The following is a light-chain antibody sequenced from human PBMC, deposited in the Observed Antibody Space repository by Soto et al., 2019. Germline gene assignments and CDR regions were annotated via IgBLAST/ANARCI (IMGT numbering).Light chain of an antibody. V-gene: IGLV9-49*01. CDR1: SGYSNYK. J-gene: IGLJ2*01. CDR3: AADHGSGSTWV. Sequence: QSVLTQSPSASASLGASVTLTCTLSSGYSNYKVDWYQQRPGKGPQFVMGVGTGGIVASKGDGIPDRFAVLGSGLNRNLAIKNIQKVDEGDYHRAADHGSGSTWVFGGGTKLTVL. CDR2: VGTGGIVA.